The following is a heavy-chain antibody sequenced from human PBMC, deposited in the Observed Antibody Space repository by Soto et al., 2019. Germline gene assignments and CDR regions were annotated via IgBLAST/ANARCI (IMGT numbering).Heavy chain of an antibody. V-gene: IGHV1-18*01. Sequence: DSVQASCKTSGYTFSNYGITWVRQAPGQPLEWLGWISLYSDGTNYAQKFQGRVSMTTDTSTTTAYMELRSLRSDDTAVYYCARVVPGAEAWFGPWGQGTLVTVSS. CDR2: ISLYSDGT. J-gene: IGHJ5*02. D-gene: IGHD2-2*01. CDR1: GYTFSNYG. CDR3: ARVVPGAEAWFGP.